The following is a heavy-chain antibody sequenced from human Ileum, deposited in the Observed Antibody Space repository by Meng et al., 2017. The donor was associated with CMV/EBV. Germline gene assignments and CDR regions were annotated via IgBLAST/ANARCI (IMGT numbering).Heavy chain of an antibody. V-gene: IGHV3-23*01. D-gene: IGHD1-14*01. J-gene: IGHJ4*02. Sequence: GESLKISCSASGFIFSASDMSWVRQAPGKGLEWVSTITTTGSYSYYADSVKGRFTISRDNAANTLYLQMNSLSAEDTAVYFCASGIRLTGRWGQGTLVTVSS. CDR1: GFIFSASD. CDR3: ASGIRLTGR. CDR2: ITTTGSYS.